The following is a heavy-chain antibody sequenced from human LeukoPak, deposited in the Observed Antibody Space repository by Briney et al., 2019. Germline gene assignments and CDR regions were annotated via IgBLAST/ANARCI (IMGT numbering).Heavy chain of an antibody. V-gene: IGHV3-23*01. D-gene: IGHD1-7*01. J-gene: IGHJ1*01. CDR3: AKGDNWNYENFQH. CDR1: GFTFSSYA. CDR2: ISGSGGST. Sequence: GGSLRLSCAASGFTFSSYAMSWVRQAPGKGLEWVSAISGSGGSTYYADSVKGWFTISRDNSKNTLYLQMNSLRAEDTAVYYCAKGDNWNYENFQHWGQGTLVTVSS.